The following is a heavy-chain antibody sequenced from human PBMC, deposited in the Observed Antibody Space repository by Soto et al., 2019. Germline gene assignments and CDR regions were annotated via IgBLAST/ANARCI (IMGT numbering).Heavy chain of an antibody. Sequence: QVQLQESGPGLVKPSQTLSLTCTVSGGSISSGGYYWSWIRQHPGKGLEWIGYIYYSGSTYYNPSLKSRVTIAVDTSKNQFSLKLSSVTAADTAVYYCARDDPQWGAFDIWGQGTMVTVSS. CDR1: GGSISSGGYY. CDR3: ARDDPQWGAFDI. CDR2: IYYSGST. J-gene: IGHJ3*02. D-gene: IGHD1-26*01. V-gene: IGHV4-31*03.